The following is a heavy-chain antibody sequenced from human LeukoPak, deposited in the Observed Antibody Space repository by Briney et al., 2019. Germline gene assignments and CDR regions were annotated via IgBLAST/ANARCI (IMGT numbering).Heavy chain of an antibody. D-gene: IGHD2-2*01. CDR3: ARGHLYCSSTSCYGGFDP. Sequence: ASVKVSCKASGYTFTGYYMHWVRQAPGQGLEWMGWINPNSGGTNYAQKFQGRVTMTRDTSISTAYMELSRLRSEDTAVYYCARGHLYCSSTSCYGGFDPWGQGTLVTVSS. CDR1: GYTFTGYY. CDR2: INPNSGGT. J-gene: IGHJ5*02. V-gene: IGHV1-2*02.